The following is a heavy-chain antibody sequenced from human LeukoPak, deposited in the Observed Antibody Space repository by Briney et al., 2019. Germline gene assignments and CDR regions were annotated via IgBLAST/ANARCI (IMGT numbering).Heavy chain of an antibody. CDR2: IYADDSDT. D-gene: IGHD4-23*01. J-gene: IGHJ4*02. Sequence: PGGSLRLSCVASGFSLSSYATAWVRQAPGKGLEWVSGIYADDSDTFYIDAVKGRFTISKDKSKNTLYLQMNSLRAEDTAVYYCARAGRSFYGGSSDYWGQGTLVTVSS. V-gene: IGHV3-23*01. CDR1: GFSLSSYA. CDR3: ARAGRSFYGGSSDY.